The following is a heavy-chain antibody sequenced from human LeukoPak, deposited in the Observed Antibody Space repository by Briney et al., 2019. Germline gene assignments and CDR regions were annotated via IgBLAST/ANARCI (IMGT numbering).Heavy chain of an antibody. CDR3: AKEGGAESYGGLEY. V-gene: IGHV3-23*01. CDR1: GFIFSYYA. J-gene: IGHJ4*02. D-gene: IGHD4-23*01. Sequence: PGRSLRLSCAPSGFIFSYYAMHWVRQAPGKGLEWVSSIGGSAGRTFYADSVKGRFTISRDKSKNTLYLQMNSLRAEDTAIYYCAKEGGAESYGGLEYWGQGTLVTVSS. CDR2: IGGSAGRT.